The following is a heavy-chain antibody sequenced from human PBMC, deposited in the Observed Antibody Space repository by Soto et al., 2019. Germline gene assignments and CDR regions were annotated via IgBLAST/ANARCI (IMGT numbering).Heavy chain of an antibody. D-gene: IGHD6-19*01. J-gene: IGHJ6*03. CDR3: AREQWYYMDV. CDR1: EFTVSSYY. Sequence: EVQLVESGGGLVQPGGSLRLSCAASEFTVSSYYMNWVRQAPGKGLEWVSVIYSGGSTYYAESAKGRFTISRDISRNMVYLQMNGLRAEDTAVYYCAREQWYYMDVWGKGTTVTVSS. CDR2: IYSGGST. V-gene: IGHV3-66*01.